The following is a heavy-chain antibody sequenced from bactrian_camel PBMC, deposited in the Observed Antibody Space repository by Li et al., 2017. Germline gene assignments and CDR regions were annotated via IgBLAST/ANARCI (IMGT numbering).Heavy chain of an antibody. CDR1: GFTFTHYA. J-gene: IGHJ4*01. Sequence: VQLVESGGGVVQPGGSLRLSCAASGFTFTHYAMTWIRQAPGKGLEWVSTINSDLTAGYADSVKGRFTSSRDNGKGALYLQLNSLTSDDAAIYYCATYTSESGFTYWGQGTQVTVS. D-gene: IGHD2*01. V-gene: IGHV3S42*01. CDR2: INSDLTA. CDR3: ATYTSESGFTY.